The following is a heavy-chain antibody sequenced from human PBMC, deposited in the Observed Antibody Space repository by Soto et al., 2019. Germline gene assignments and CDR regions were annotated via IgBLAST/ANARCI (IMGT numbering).Heavy chain of an antibody. Sequence: QITLKESGPTLVNPTQTLTLTCTFSGFSLITRGVGVGWIRQPPGKALEWLALIYWDDDKRYSPSLQSRLTISKDTSKNQVVLTMTNMDPVDTATYYCAHRGDTAMVFDYWGQGTLVTVSS. V-gene: IGHV2-5*02. CDR2: IYWDDDK. CDR1: GFSLITRGVG. J-gene: IGHJ4*02. CDR3: AHRGDTAMVFDY. D-gene: IGHD5-18*01.